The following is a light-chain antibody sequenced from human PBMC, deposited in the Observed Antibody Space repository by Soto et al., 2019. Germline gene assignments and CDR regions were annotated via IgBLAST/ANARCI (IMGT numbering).Light chain of an antibody. CDR2: LNSDGSH. V-gene: IGLV4-69*01. Sequence: QLVLTQSPSASASLGASVQLTCTLSSGHSTYSIAWHQQQPEKGPRYLMNLNSDGSHNKGDGIPDRFSGSSSGAERYLTISSLQSEDEGDYYCQTWGTGFQVFGGGTKLTVL. J-gene: IGLJ3*02. CDR1: SGHSTYS. CDR3: QTWGTGFQV.